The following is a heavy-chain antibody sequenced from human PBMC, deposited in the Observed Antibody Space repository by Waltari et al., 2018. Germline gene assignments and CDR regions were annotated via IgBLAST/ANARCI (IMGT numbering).Heavy chain of an antibody. CDR2: IKPDGTEE. CDR1: GFTFGGYW. D-gene: IGHD1-20*01. CDR3: ARDDGIRTVDY. J-gene: IGHJ4*02. V-gene: IGHV3-7*01. Sequence: QLVESGGGLVQPGGSLRLPCVVSGFTFGGYWMSWVRQTPGKGLEWVANIKPDGTEEYYVDYVKGRFTISRDNAKNSLYLQMNSLRAEDTAVYYCARDDGIRTVDYWGQGTLVTVSS.